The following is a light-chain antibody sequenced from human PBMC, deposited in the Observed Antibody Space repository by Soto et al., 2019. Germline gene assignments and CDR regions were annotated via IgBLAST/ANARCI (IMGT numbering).Light chain of an antibody. CDR2: GAS. V-gene: IGKV3-20*01. J-gene: IGKJ1*01. CDR3: QQYAS. CDR1: QSVSSSY. Sequence: EIVLTQSPGTLSLSPGERATLPCRASQSVSSSYLAWYQQKPGQAPRLLIYGASSRATGIPDRFSGSGSGTDFTLTISRLEPEDFAVYYCQQYASFGQGTKVEIK.